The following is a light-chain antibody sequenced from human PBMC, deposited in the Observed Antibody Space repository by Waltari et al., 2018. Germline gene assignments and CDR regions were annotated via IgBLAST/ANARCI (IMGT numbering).Light chain of an antibody. J-gene: IGKJ5*01. Sequence: DIQMTQSPSSLSASIGDRVTITCRTSRSINSFLNWYQQKPGKAPKLLIYAASNLQNDVPSRFSGSGSGTEYTLTISSLQPEDFATYYCQQSYGTPPNGFGQGTRLDI. V-gene: IGKV1-39*01. CDR3: QQSYGTPPNG. CDR1: RSINSF. CDR2: AAS.